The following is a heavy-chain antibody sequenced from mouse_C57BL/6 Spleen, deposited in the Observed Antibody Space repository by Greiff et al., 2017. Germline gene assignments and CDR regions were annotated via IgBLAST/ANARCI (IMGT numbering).Heavy chain of an antibody. CDR2: IYPGSGNT. Sequence: VKLMESGAELVRPGASVKLSCKASGYTFTDYYINWVKQRPGQGLEWIARIYPGSGNTYYNEKFKGKATLTAEKSSSTAYMQLSSLTSEDSAVYFCARGGREAMDYWGQGTSVTVSS. V-gene: IGHV1-76*01. CDR1: GYTFTDYY. J-gene: IGHJ4*01. CDR3: ARGGREAMDY. D-gene: IGHD3-3*01.